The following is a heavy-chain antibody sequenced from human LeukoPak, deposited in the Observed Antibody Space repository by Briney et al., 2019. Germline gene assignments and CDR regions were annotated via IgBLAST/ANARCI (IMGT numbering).Heavy chain of an antibody. CDR3: ARAFYFHSSAYYYFDY. CDR2: ISSSSSTI. V-gene: IGHV3-48*01. Sequence: PPGGSLRLSCADSGFTFSTYSMNWVRQAPGKGLEWVSYISSSSSTIYYADSVKGRFTISRDNAKNSLYLQMNSLRAEDTAVYYCARAFYFHSSAYYYFDYWGQGTLVTVSS. D-gene: IGHD3-22*01. J-gene: IGHJ4*02. CDR1: GFTFSTYS.